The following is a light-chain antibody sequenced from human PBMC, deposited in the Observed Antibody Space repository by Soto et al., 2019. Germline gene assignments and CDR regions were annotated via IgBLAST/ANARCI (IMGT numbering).Light chain of an antibody. CDR2: AAS. J-gene: IGKJ1*01. V-gene: IGKV1-8*01. CDR1: QGISSY. Sequence: AIRMTQSPSSFSASTGDRVTITCRASQGISSYLAWYQQKPGKAPKLLIYAASTLQSGVPSRFSGSVSGTAFTLTISRLQSEDFPTYYCQQYYSYPHTFGQGTKVEIK. CDR3: QQYYSYPHT.